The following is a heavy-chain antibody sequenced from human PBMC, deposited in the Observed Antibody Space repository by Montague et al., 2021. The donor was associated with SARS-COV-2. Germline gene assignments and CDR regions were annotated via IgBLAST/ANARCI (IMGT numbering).Heavy chain of an antibody. CDR2: IGKAGDT. Sequence: SLRLSCAASGFTFSKYDMHWVRQVTGKGLEWVSGIGKAGDTHYPGTVKGRFTISRDDAKNSLYLQMNSLRAGDTAVYYCGRGVRYFGSGGWSFYYYGVDVWGQGTTVTVSS. V-gene: IGHV3-13*01. J-gene: IGHJ6*02. D-gene: IGHD3-10*01. CDR1: GFTFSKYD. CDR3: GRGVRYFGSGGWSFYYYGVDV.